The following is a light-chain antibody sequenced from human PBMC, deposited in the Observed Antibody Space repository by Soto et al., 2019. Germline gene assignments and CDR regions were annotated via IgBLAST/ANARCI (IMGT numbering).Light chain of an antibody. V-gene: IGKV3-20*01. CDR2: GAS. Sequence: EIVLTQSPGTLSLSPGERATLSCRASQSVSSNFLAWYQQKPGQAPRLLIYGASNRATGIPDRFSGSGSGTDFTLTISRLEPEDFAVFYCQQYGSSPDTFGQGTKVEI. CDR3: QQYGSSPDT. J-gene: IGKJ2*01. CDR1: QSVSSNF.